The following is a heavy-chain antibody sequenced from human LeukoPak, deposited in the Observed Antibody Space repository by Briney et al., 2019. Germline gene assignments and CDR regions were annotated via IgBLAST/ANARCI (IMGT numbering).Heavy chain of an antibody. Sequence: GGSLRLSCAVSGFTFSSYWMSWVRQAPGKGLEWVANIKQDGSEKYYVDSVKGRFTISRDNAKNSLYLQMNSLRAEDTAVYYCARVYWQLGYWGQGTLVTVSS. CDR2: IKQDGSEK. CDR1: GFTFSSYW. J-gene: IGHJ4*02. V-gene: IGHV3-7*01. D-gene: IGHD1-26*01. CDR3: ARVYWQLGY.